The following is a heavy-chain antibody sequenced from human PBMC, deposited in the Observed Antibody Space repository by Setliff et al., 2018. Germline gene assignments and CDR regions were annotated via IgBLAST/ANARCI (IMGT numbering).Heavy chain of an antibody. V-gene: IGHV4-30-4*08. CDR3: ARGTYANSWARFDV. D-gene: IGHD2-15*01. CDR1: NDSTRNNNYF. Sequence: PSETLSLTCAVSNDSTRNNNYFWAWIRQPPGKGLEWIGFMYHNGDTHYSPSLKSRVSLSVDTSKRQVSLKLNTATAADTAVYYCARGTYANSWARFDVWGRGTLVTVSS. CDR2: MYHNGDT. J-gene: IGHJ4*02.